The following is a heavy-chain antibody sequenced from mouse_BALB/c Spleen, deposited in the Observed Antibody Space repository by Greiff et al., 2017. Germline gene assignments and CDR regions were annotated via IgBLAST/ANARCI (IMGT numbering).Heavy chain of an antibody. D-gene: IGHD2-4*01. CDR3: ARQISTMITTGSFAY. J-gene: IGHJ3*01. Sequence: DVMLVESGGGLVQPGGSRKLSCAASGFTFSSFGMHWVRQAPEKGLEWVAYISSGSSTIYYADTVKGRFTISRDNPKNTLFLQMTSLKSEDTAMYYCARQISTMITTGSFAYWGQGTLVTVSA. CDR1: GFTFSSFG. V-gene: IGHV5-17*02. CDR2: ISSGSSTI.